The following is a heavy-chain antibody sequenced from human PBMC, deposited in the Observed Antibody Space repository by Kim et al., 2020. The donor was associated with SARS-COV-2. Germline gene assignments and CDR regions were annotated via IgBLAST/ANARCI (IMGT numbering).Heavy chain of an antibody. CDR1: GYTFTNQY. J-gene: IGHJ5*02. CDR2: INPNSGGT. Sequence: ASVKVSCKASGYTFTNQYIHWARQAPGQGLEWMGWINPNSGGTNYAQKFQGRVTMTRDTSISTAYMELSSLGSDDMAVYYCARGRNISQASDNCFDPWGQGTLVTVSS. CDR3: ARGRNISQASDNCFDP. V-gene: IGHV1-2*02. D-gene: IGHD3-3*01.